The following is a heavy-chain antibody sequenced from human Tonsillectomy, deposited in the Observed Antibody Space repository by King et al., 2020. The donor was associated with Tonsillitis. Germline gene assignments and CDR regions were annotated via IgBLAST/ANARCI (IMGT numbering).Heavy chain of an antibody. Sequence: VQLVESGGGLVKPGGSLRLSCAASGFTFSSYSMNWVRQAPGRGLEWVSSISSSSSYIYYADSVKGRFTIPRDNAKNSLYVQMNSLRAEDTAVYYCARSGLVLGDYYYYYYMDVWGKGTTVTVSS. J-gene: IGHJ6*03. D-gene: IGHD3-10*01. CDR3: ARSGLVLGDYYYYYYMDV. V-gene: IGHV3-21*01. CDR2: ISSSSSYI. CDR1: GFTFSSYS.